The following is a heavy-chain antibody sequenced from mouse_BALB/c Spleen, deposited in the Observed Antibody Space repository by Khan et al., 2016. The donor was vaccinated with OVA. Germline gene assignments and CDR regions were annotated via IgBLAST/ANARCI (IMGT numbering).Heavy chain of an antibody. CDR1: GFTFSNFG. J-gene: IGHJ3*01. CDR3: TRRHNTYAWFAY. Sequence: EVELVESGGGLVQPGGSRKLSCAASGFTFSNFGMHWVRQAPEKGLEWVAYISSGSNTIYYADSVKGRFTISRANPENTLFLQMTSLRSEDTASYYCTRRHNTYAWFAYWAKGLWSLSLQ. V-gene: IGHV5-17*02. CDR2: ISSGSNTI. D-gene: IGHD1-1*01.